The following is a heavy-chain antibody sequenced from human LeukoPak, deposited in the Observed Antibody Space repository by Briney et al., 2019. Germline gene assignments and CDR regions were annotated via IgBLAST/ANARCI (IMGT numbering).Heavy chain of an antibody. CDR3: ARHTETGEVSDY. CDR2: IYYSGST. Sequence: SETLPLTCTVSGGSISSSSYYWGWIRQPPGKELEWIGSIYYSGSTYYNPSLKSRVTISVDTSKNQFSLKLSSVTAADTAVYYCARHTETGEVSDYWGQGTLVTVSS. D-gene: IGHD7-27*01. CDR1: GGSISSSSYY. J-gene: IGHJ4*02. V-gene: IGHV4-39*01.